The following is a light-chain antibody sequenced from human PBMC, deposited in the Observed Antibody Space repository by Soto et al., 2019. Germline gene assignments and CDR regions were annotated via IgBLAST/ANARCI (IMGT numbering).Light chain of an antibody. CDR3: GTWDSSLSAYV. CDR2: DNN. CDR1: SSNIGNNY. V-gene: IGLV1-51*01. J-gene: IGLJ1*01. Sequence: VLTQPPSVSAAPGQKVTISCSGCSSNIGNNYVSWYQQLPGTAPKLLIYDNNKRPSGIPDRSSGSKSGTSATLGITGLQTGDEADYYCGTWDSSLSAYVFGTGTKVTVL.